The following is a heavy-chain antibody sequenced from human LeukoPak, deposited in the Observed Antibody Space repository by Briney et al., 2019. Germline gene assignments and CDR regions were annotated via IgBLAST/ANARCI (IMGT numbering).Heavy chain of an antibody. Sequence: GGSLRLSCAASGFTFSSYAMSWVRQAPGKGLEWVSFISGSSGRIYYADSLKGRFTISRDNAKESVYLQMNSLRAEDTAVYYCVRIANYDILTGSVWGQGTLVTVSS. V-gene: IGHV3-21*01. CDR3: VRIANYDILTGSV. CDR2: ISGSSGRI. CDR1: GFTFSSYA. D-gene: IGHD3-9*01. J-gene: IGHJ4*02.